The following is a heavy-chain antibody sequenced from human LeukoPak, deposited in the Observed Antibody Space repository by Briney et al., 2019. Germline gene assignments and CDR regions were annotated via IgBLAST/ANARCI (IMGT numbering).Heavy chain of an antibody. CDR2: IYYSGST. J-gene: IGHJ4*02. V-gene: IGHV4-31*03. CDR3: ARVYDFWSGYYSFDY. Sequence: SQTLSLTCTVSGVSISSGGYYWSWIRQHPGKGLEWIGYIYYSGSTYYNPSLKSRVTISVDTSKNQFSLKLSSVTAADTAVYYCARVYDFWSGYYSFDYWGQGTLVTVSS. CDR1: GVSISSGGYY. D-gene: IGHD3-3*01.